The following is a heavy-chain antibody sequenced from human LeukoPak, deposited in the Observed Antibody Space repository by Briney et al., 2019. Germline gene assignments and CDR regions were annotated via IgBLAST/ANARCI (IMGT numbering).Heavy chain of an antibody. CDR3: ARCFAQRELIRWAFDA. Sequence: PLETPSLTCTVLRGSIRSISYYWGWTRHTPGKGLEWIGCDYYSGGTYYNPSHKSRVTISLDMSKNQFSLKLSSVTAADTAVYYCARCFAQRELIRWAFDAWGQGALVTVSS. CDR1: RGSIRSISYY. J-gene: IGHJ4*02. V-gene: IGHV4-39*07. CDR2: DYYSGGT. D-gene: IGHD1-7*01.